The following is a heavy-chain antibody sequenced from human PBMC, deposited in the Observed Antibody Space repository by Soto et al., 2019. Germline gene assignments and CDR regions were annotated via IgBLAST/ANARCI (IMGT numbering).Heavy chain of an antibody. CDR2: INQDGNED. Sequence: AVGSLRLSCAASGFTFSSYWMNWVRQAPWKGLEWVANINQDGNEDNLLDSVKGRFTISRDNAKNSLFLQMNSLRVDDTAVYYCARTGDGHHDFLDYWGQGALVTVSS. J-gene: IGHJ4*02. CDR3: ARTGDGHHDFLDY. V-gene: IGHV3-7*01. D-gene: IGHD1-1*01. CDR1: GFTFSSYW.